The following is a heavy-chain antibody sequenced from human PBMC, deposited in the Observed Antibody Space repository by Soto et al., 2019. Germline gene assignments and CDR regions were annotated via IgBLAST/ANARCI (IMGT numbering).Heavy chain of an antibody. CDR1: GYPFTRNR. J-gene: IGHJ4*02. V-gene: IGHV1-18*01. Sequence: QVQLVQSGPEVKKTGASVKVSCKTSGYPFTRNRLIWVRRAPGQGLEWMGWISPHNGNAKYAQKFQDRVTMTADTAASTVYMELRSLRSDDAAVFYCARDRSGWYDFWGKGTLVTVSA. CDR3: ARDRSGWYDF. D-gene: IGHD6-19*01. CDR2: ISPHNGNA.